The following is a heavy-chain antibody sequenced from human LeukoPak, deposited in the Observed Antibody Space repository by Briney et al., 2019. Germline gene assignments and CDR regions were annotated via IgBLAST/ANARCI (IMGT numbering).Heavy chain of an antibody. CDR2: FDPEDGET. CDR3: ATVLSGAYAGGLHY. CDR1: GYTLTELS. Sequence: GASVKVSCKVSGYTLTELSMHWVRQAPGKGLEWMGGFDPEDGETIYAQKFQGRVTMTEDTSTDTAYMELSSLRSEDTAVYYCATVLSGAYAGGLHYWGQGTLVTVSS. D-gene: IGHD2-15*01. V-gene: IGHV1-24*01. J-gene: IGHJ4*02.